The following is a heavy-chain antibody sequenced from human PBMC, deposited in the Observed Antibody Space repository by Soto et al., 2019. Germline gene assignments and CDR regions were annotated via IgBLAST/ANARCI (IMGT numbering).Heavy chain of an antibody. J-gene: IGHJ4*02. Sequence: GGSLRLSCAASGFTFSSYSMNWVRQAPGKGLEWVSSISSSSSYIYYADSLKGRFTISRDNAKNSLYLQMNSLRAEDTAVYYCARDLAGLTIFGVVSFDYWGQGTLVTVSS. CDR3: ARDLAGLTIFGVVSFDY. D-gene: IGHD3-3*01. CDR2: ISSSSSYI. V-gene: IGHV3-21*01. CDR1: GFTFSSYS.